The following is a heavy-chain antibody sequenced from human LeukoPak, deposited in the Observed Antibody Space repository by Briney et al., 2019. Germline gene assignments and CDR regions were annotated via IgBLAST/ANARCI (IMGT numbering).Heavy chain of an antibody. CDR2: IDSDGSRI. CDR3: ARGRSGSYGFFDY. Sequence: GGSLRLSCEGSGFTFSTSWMHWVRHAPGKGLVWASRIDSDGSRITYAASVKGRFTISRDNAKNTVYLQMNSLRAEDTAVYYCARGRSGSYGFFDYWSLGNLVTVSS. J-gene: IGHJ4*02. V-gene: IGHV3-74*03. CDR1: GFTFSTSW. D-gene: IGHD3-10*01.